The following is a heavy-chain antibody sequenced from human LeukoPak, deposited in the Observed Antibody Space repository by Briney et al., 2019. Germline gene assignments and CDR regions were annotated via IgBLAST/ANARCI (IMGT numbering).Heavy chain of an antibody. V-gene: IGHV4-61*01. Sequence: SETLSLTCTVSGGSVSSGSYYWSWIRQPPGKGLEWIGYIYYSGSTNYNPSHKSRVTISVDTSKNQSSLKLSSVTAADTAVYYCARGGYDYVWGSYRGTGFDYWGQGTLVTVSS. CDR2: IYYSGST. CDR1: GGSVSSGSYY. D-gene: IGHD3-16*02. J-gene: IGHJ4*02. CDR3: ARGGYDYVWGSYRGTGFDY.